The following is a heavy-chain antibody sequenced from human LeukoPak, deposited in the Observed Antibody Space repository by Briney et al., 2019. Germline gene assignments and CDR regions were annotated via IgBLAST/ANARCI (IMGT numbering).Heavy chain of an antibody. CDR3: AKDIELRYFDWLALGSDAFDI. CDR2: ISYDGRNK. CDR1: GFAFSSYG. V-gene: IGHV3-30*18. J-gene: IGHJ3*02. Sequence: GGSLRLSCAASGFAFSSYGMNWVRQAPGKGLEWVAVISYDGRNKYYADSVKGRFTISRDNSKNTLYLQMNSLRAEDTAVYYCAKDIELRYFDWLALGSDAFDIWGQGTMVTVSS. D-gene: IGHD3-9*01.